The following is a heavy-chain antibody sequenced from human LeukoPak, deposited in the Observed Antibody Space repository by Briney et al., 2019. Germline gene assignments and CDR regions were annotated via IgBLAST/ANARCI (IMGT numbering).Heavy chain of an antibody. CDR3: AGRAGPMDV. Sequence: PSETLSLTCAVYGGSFSGYYWSWIRQPPGKGLEWIGEINHSGSTNYNPSLKSRVTISVDTSENQFSLKLRSVTAADTAVYYCAGRAGPMDVWGKGTTVTVSS. CDR2: INHSGST. D-gene: IGHD6-19*01. V-gene: IGHV4-34*01. J-gene: IGHJ6*03. CDR1: GGSFSGYY.